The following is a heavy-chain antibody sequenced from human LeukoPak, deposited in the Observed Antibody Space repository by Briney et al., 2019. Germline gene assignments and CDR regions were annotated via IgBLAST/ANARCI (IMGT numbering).Heavy chain of an antibody. CDR1: GGSISNYY. CDR2: IYYTGST. J-gene: IGHJ4*02. D-gene: IGHD1-14*01. CDR3: ARRSAYNRCLDLDY. Sequence: SETLSLTCTVSGGSISNYYWSWIRQPPGQELEWIGFIYYTGSTNYNPSLKSRVTISVDTSKNQFSLKLSSVTAADTAVEYFARRSAYNRCLDLDYGGQGTLGAGSA. V-gene: IGHV4-59*08.